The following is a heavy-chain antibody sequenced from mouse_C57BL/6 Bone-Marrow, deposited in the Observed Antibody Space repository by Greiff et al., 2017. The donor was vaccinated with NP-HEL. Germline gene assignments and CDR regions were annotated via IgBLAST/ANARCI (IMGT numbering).Heavy chain of an antibody. V-gene: IGHV1-82*01. CDR3: ARGAAVVDY. J-gene: IGHJ2*01. D-gene: IGHD1-1*01. CDR1: GYAFSSSW. CDR2: IYPGDGAT. Sequence: QVQLQQSGPELVKPGASVKISCKASGYAFSSSWLNWVKQRPGKGLEWIGRIYPGDGATNYNGKFKGKATLTADKSSSTAYMQLSSLTSEDSAVYFCARGAAVVDYWGQGTTLTVSS.